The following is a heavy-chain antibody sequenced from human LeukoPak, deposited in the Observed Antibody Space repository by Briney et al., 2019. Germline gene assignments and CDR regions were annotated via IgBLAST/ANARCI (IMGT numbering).Heavy chain of an antibody. D-gene: IGHD3-10*01. Sequence: ASVKVSCKASGYTFTSYSIHWVRQAPGQGLEWMGIINPSGGSTSYAQKFQGRVTMTRDMSTSTAYMELSSLRSEDTAVYYCASDSGEYWGQGTLVTVSS. CDR1: GYTFTSYS. CDR3: ASDSGEY. CDR2: INPSGGST. J-gene: IGHJ4*02. V-gene: IGHV1-46*01.